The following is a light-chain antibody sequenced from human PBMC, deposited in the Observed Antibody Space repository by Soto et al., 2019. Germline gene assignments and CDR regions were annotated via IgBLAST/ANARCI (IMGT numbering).Light chain of an antibody. CDR2: AAS. Sequence: DIHMNQSPSSPSASSGDTVTITCRASQGITNDLGWYQQKPGKAPKRLIYAASSLQSGVPSRFSGSGSGTEFTLTSSSLQPEDFATYYCLQHNTYPWTFGQGTKVEIK. CDR1: QGITND. V-gene: IGKV1-17*01. J-gene: IGKJ1*01. CDR3: LQHNTYPWT.